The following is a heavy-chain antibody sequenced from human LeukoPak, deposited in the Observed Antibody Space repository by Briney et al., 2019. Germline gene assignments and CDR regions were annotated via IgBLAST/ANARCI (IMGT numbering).Heavy chain of an antibody. CDR3: ARGSNCSGGSCYPDVDY. J-gene: IGHJ4*02. D-gene: IGHD2-15*01. CDR1: GFTFSSYG. Sequence: GGSLRLSCAASGFTFSSYGMHWVRQAPGKGLEWVAVIWYDGSNKYYADSVKGRFTISRDNSKNTPYLQMNSLRAEDTAVCYCARGSNCSGGSCYPDVDYWGQGTLVAVSS. CDR2: IWYDGSNK. V-gene: IGHV3-33*01.